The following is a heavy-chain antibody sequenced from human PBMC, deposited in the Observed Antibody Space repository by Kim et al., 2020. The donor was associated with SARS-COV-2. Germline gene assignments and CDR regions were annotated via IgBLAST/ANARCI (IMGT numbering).Heavy chain of an antibody. CDR1: GFTFSSYD. CDR3: ARAIVDSSTNGAGYYYGMDV. CDR2: IGTAGDT. V-gene: IGHV3-13*01. J-gene: IGHJ6*02. Sequence: GGSLRLSCAASGFTFSSYDMHWVRQATGKGLEWVSAIGTAGDTYYPGSVKGRFTISRENAKNSLYLQMNSLRAGDTAVYYCARAIVDSSTNGAGYYYGMDVWGQGTTVTVSS. D-gene: IGHD3-16*02.